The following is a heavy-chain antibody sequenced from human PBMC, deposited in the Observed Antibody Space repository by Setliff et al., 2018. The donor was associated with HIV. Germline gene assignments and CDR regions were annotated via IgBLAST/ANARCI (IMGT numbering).Heavy chain of an antibody. Sequence: GASVKVSCKASGYTFTSYYIHWARQAPGQGLEWMGRINPSGGSTSYAQKFQGRVTMTRDTSTSTVYMDLSSLRSEDTAVYYCAREFPGGTKGFDYWGQGTLVTVSS. CDR1: GYTFTSYY. D-gene: IGHD1-1*01. V-gene: IGHV1-46*01. CDR2: INPSGGST. CDR3: AREFPGGTKGFDY. J-gene: IGHJ4*02.